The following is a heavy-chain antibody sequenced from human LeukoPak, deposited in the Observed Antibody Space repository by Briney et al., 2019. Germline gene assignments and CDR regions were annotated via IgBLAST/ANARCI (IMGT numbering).Heavy chain of an antibody. CDR3: AKTYYYDSSGYSHYLAYDY. J-gene: IGHJ4*02. CDR2: ISGSGAFT. CDR1: GFTFNTYA. D-gene: IGHD3-22*01. V-gene: IGHV3-23*01. Sequence: PGGSLRLSCAASGFTFNTYAMSWVRQAPGTGLEWVSTISGSGAFTKYADSVTGRFTISRDNSKNPLYLQLNSLRAEDTATYYCAKTYYYDSSGYSHYLAYDYWGQGTLVTVSS.